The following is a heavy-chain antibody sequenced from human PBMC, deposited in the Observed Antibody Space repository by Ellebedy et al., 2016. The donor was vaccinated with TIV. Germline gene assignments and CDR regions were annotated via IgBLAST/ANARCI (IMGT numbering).Heavy chain of an antibody. Sequence: MPSETLSLTCTVSGGPIRSYYWSWIRQAPGKGLEWIGYVYNGGSINHNPSLKSRVTISVDTSKNQFSLKLSSVTAADTAVYYCARDFGSGPFDYWGQGTLVTVSS. D-gene: IGHD6-19*01. V-gene: IGHV4-59*01. CDR1: GGPIRSYY. CDR3: ARDFGSGPFDY. CDR2: VYNGGSI. J-gene: IGHJ4*02.